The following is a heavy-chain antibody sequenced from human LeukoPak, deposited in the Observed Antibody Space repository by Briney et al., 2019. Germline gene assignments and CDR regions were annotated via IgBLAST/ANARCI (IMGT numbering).Heavy chain of an antibody. V-gene: IGHV3-23*01. J-gene: IGHJ3*02. CDR1: GFTFSSYA. CDR2: ISGSGGST. CDR3: ATNSWPGATETIGAFDI. D-gene: IGHD1/OR15-1a*01. Sequence: SGGSLRLSCAASGFTFSSYAMSWVRQAPGKGLEWVSAISGSGGSTYYADSVKGRFTISRDNSKNTLYLQMNSLRAEDTAVYYCATNSWPGATETIGAFDIWGQGTMVTVSS.